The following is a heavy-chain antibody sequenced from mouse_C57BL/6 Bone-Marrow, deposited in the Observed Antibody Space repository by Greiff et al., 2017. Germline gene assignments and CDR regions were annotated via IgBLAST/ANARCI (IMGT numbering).Heavy chain of an antibody. CDR1: GFNIKDYY. CDR3: ARGLPRRLYYAIAY. D-gene: IGHD2-2*01. V-gene: IGHV14-2*01. J-gene: IGHJ4*01. Sequence: VQLQQSGAELVKPGASVKLSCTASGFNIKDYYMHWVKQRTEQGLEWIGRLDPEDGETKSAPKFQGKATITADPSSNTAYLQLISLTSEVTACYYCARGLPRRLYYAIAYWGQGTSVTVSS. CDR2: LDPEDGET.